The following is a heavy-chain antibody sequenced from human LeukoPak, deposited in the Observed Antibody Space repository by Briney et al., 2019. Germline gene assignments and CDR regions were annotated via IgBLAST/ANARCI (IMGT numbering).Heavy chain of an antibody. Sequence: SETLSLACTVSGGSISSYYWSWIRQPPGKGLEWIGYIYYSGSTNYNPSLKSRVTISVDTSKNQFSLKLSSVTAADTAVYYCARHSVGARGVFYGMDVWGQGTTVTVSS. V-gene: IGHV4-59*08. CDR2: IYYSGST. D-gene: IGHD3-10*01. CDR3: ARHSVGARGVFYGMDV. J-gene: IGHJ6*02. CDR1: GGSISSYY.